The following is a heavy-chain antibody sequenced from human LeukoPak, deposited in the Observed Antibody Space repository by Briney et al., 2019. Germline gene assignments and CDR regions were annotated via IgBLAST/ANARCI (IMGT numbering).Heavy chain of an antibody. CDR2: IYYSGST. CDR1: GGSISSYY. V-gene: IGHV4-59*01. CDR3: ARGGNSRRDYYGMDV. J-gene: IGHJ6*02. D-gene: IGHD4-23*01. Sequence: SETLSLTSTVSGGSISSYYWSWIRQPPGKGLEWIGYIYYSGSTNYNPSLKSRVTISVDTSKNQFSLKLSSVTAADTAVYYCARGGNSRRDYYGMDVWGQGTTVTVSS.